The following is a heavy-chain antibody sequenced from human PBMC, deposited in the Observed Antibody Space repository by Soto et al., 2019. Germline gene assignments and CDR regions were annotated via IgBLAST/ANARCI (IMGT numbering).Heavy chain of an antibody. CDR3: ARLRVGVNWYFDL. Sequence: QMQLVESGGGLVKPGGSLRLSCAASGFNFGDYYMSWVRQAPGKGLEWVSFVSSTGGYTKYSDSVGRRLAVSRDNGKNSLHLQLNSLRVEDTAVYYCARLRVGVNWYFDLWGRGTLVTVSS. CDR2: VSSTGGYT. CDR1: GFNFGDYY. V-gene: IGHV3-11*06. J-gene: IGHJ2*01. D-gene: IGHD1-26*01.